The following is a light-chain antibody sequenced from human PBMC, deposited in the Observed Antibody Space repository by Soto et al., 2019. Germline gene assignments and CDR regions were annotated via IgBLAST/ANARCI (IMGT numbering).Light chain of an antibody. CDR1: QGIKNY. J-gene: IGKJ1*01. V-gene: IGKV1-27*01. CDR3: QKYDGVPWT. Sequence: DIQMTQYPSSLSASVGDRVTIACRASQGIKNYLAWYQHKPGKVPQLLIFAASTLQSGVPSRFSGSGSGTDFTLTISSLQPEDVATYYCQKYDGVPWTFGQGTKVEIK. CDR2: AAS.